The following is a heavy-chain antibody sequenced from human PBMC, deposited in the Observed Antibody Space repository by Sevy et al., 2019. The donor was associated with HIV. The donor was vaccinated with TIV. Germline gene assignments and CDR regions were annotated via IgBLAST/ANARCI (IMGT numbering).Heavy chain of an antibody. D-gene: IGHD2-2*01. CDR1: GGSFSGYY. Sequence: SETLSLTCAVHGGSFSGYYWNWIRQPPGKGLEWIGEINHSGSTNYNPSLKSGVTISVDTSKNQFSLKLSSVTAADTAVYSCARSPPIVVVPGAPSWFDPWGQGTLVTVSS. CDR3: ARSPPIVVVPGAPSWFDP. J-gene: IGHJ5*02. CDR2: INHSGST. V-gene: IGHV4-34*01.